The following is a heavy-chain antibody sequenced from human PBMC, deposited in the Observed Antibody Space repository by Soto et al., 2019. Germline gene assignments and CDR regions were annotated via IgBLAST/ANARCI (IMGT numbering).Heavy chain of an antibody. CDR1: GYSFTSYW. CDR2: IYPGDSDT. CDR3: ARPRSSSRNYYGMDV. V-gene: IGHV5-51*01. Sequence: GESLKISCKGSGYSFTSYWIVWVRQMHGKGLEWMGIIYPGDSDTRYSPSFQGQVTISADKSISTAYLQWSSLKASDTAMYYCARPRSSSRNYYGMDVWGQGTTVTVSS. D-gene: IGHD6-13*01. J-gene: IGHJ6*02.